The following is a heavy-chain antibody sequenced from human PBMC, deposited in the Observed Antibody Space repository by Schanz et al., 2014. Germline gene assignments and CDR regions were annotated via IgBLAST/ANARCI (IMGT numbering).Heavy chain of an antibody. CDR1: GFIVRSNY. J-gene: IGHJ3*02. CDR2: VHPGGST. D-gene: IGHD4-17*01. CDR3: ARKMKLGVYGGKGHDSLDI. V-gene: IGHV3-66*01. Sequence: EVQLLESGGGLVQPGGSLRLSCAVSGFIVRSNYMTWVRQAPGKGLEWVSFVHPGGSTYYPDSVKGRFTISRDNAKNSLYLEMNSLRAEDTAVYYCARKMKLGVYGGKGHDSLDIWGQGTMVTVSS.